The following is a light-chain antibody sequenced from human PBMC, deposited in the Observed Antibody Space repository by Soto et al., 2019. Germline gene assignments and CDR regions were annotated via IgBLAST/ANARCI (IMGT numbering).Light chain of an antibody. V-gene: IGLV2-23*01. Sequence: QSALTQPASVSGSPGQSITISCTGTSSDVGSYNLVSWYQQYPGKAPKLMIYEGSERPSGVSNRFSGSKSGNTASLTISGLQAEDEADYYCCSYAGSSKVFGGGTQLTVL. CDR3: CSYAGSSKV. J-gene: IGLJ2*01. CDR1: SSDVGSYNL. CDR2: EGS.